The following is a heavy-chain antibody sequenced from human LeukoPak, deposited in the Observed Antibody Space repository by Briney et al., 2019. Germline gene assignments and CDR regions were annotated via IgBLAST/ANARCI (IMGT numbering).Heavy chain of an antibody. V-gene: IGHV1-46*01. D-gene: IGHD6-19*01. CDR3: VRATGYSSGWPDY. Sequence: ASVKVSCKASGYTFTSYYMHWVRQAPGQGLEWMGIINPSGGSTSYAQKFQGRVTMTTDTSTSTAYMELRSLRSDDTAVYYCVRATGYSSGWPDYWGQGTLVTVSS. J-gene: IGHJ4*02. CDR1: GYTFTSYY. CDR2: INPSGGST.